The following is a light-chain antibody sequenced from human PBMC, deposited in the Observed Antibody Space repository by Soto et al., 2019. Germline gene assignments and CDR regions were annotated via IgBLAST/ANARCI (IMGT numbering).Light chain of an antibody. CDR2: SSN. CDR3: GTWDDSLKSYM. Sequence: QLVLTQPPSASGTPGQSVTISCSGNSSNIGNNPVNWYQQLPGTAPKLLIYSSNQRPSGGPYRISGSKSGASASLAITGLQSDDEADYYCGTWDDSLKSYMFGGGTKLTVL. CDR1: SSNIGNNP. J-gene: IGLJ3*02. V-gene: IGLV1-44*01.